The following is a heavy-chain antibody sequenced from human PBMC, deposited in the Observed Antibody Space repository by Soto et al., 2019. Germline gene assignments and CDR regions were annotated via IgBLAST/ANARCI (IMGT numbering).Heavy chain of an antibody. CDR3: ARVRVLMVYAIPPPFFDY. D-gene: IGHD2-8*01. J-gene: IGHJ4*02. Sequence: SETLSLTCTVSGGSISSYYWSWIRQPPGKGLEWIGYIYYSGSTNYNPSLKSRVTISVDTSKNQFSLKLSSVTAADTAVYYCARVRVLMVYAIPPPFFDYWGQGTLVTVSS. V-gene: IGHV4-59*01. CDR1: GGSISSYY. CDR2: IYYSGST.